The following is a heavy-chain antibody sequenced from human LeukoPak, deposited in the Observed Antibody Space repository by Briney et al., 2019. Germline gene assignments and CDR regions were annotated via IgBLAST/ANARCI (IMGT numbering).Heavy chain of an antibody. V-gene: IGHV3-30-3*01. J-gene: IGHJ4*02. CDR3: ARDSVAGCSGGSCYEPFDY. D-gene: IGHD2-15*01. CDR2: VSYDGSSK. CDR1: GFTFSSYA. Sequence: GGSLRLSCAASGFTFSSYAMHWVRQAPGKGLEWVALVSYDGSSKYYADSVKGRFTISRDNAKNSLYLQMNSLRAEDTAVYYCARDSVAGCSGGSCYEPFDYWGQGTLVTVSS.